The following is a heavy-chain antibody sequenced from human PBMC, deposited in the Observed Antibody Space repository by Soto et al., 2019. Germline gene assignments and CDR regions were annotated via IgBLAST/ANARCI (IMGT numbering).Heavy chain of an antibody. CDR3: ARRSSGWDNFDN. V-gene: IGHV4-59*01. CDR2: IYYSGST. J-gene: IGHJ4*02. Sequence: PSETLSLTCTVSGGSISSYYWSWIRQPPGKGVEWIGYIYYSGSTNSNPCLKSRVTVSVDTSKNQLSLKLSSVTAADTAVYYCARRSSGWDNFDNWGQGTLVTVSS. CDR1: GGSISSYY. D-gene: IGHD6-19*01.